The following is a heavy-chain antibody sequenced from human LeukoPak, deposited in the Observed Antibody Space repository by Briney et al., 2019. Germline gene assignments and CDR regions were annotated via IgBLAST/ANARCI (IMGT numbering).Heavy chain of an antibody. CDR2: ISWDGGGT. Sequence: GGSLRLSCAASGFTFDDYTMHWVRQAPGKGLEWVSLISWDGGGTYYADSVKGRFTISRDNSKNYLYLQMNSLRTEDTALYYCAKDFRSVAFDIWGQGTMVTVSS. V-gene: IGHV3-43*01. J-gene: IGHJ3*02. CDR3: AKDFRSVAFDI. CDR1: GFTFDDYT.